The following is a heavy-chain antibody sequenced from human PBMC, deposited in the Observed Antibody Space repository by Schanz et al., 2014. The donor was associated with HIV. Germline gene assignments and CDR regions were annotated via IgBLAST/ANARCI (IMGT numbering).Heavy chain of an antibody. CDR3: AKPEYDSSGNSQSHFDS. V-gene: IGHV3-23*01. Sequence: EVQLLQSGGGLVQPGGSLRLSCAASGFTFNNYAVSWVRQAPGKGLEWVSSISESGGRTYYADSVNGRFTISRDNSKNTLYLQMTTLRTEDTAVYYCAKPEYDSSGNSQSHFDSWGQGTLVTVSS. D-gene: IGHD3-22*01. J-gene: IGHJ4*02. CDR2: ISESGGRT. CDR1: GFTFNNYA.